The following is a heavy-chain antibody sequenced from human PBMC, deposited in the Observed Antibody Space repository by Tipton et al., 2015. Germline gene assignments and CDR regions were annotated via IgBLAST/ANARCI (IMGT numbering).Heavy chain of an antibody. CDR2: IYRSGST. V-gene: IGHV4-39*01. D-gene: IGHD4-17*01. CDR1: GDSVISRTYY. CDR3: ARRSYFGDYGPFDK. Sequence: QLVQSGAEVKPSETLSLTCTVSGDSVISRTYYWSWIRQHPGKGLEWIGYIYRSGSTYYNPSLKTRVTISIDTSKSQFSLNLNSVTAADTAVYYCARRSYFGDYGPFDKWGQGTLVTVSS. J-gene: IGHJ4*02.